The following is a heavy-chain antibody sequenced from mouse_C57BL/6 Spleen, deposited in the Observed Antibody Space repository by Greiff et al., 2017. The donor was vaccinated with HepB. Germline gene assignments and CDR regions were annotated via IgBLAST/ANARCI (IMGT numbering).Heavy chain of an antibody. J-gene: IGHJ2*01. CDR1: GFSLSTFGMG. Sequence: LQQSGPGILQPSQTLSLTCSFSGFSLSTFGMGVGWIRQPSGKGLEWLAHIWWDDDKYYNPALKSRLTISKDTSKNQVFLKIANVDTADTATYYCARMVRTGTGYFDYWGQGTTLTVSS. V-gene: IGHV8-8*01. CDR2: IWWDDDK. D-gene: IGHD4-1*01. CDR3: ARMVRTGTGYFDY.